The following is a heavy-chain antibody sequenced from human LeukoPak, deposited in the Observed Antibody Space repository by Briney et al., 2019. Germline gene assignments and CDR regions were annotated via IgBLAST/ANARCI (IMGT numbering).Heavy chain of an antibody. CDR2: IYSGGST. CDR3: AKGGGSSWYKDFQH. J-gene: IGHJ1*01. D-gene: IGHD6-13*01. V-gene: IGHV3-53*01. Sequence: GGSLRLSCAASGFTVSSNYMSWVRQAPGKGLEWVSVIYSGGSTYYADSVKGRFTISRDNSKNTLYLQMNSLRAEDTAVYYCAKGGGSSWYKDFQHWGQGTLVTVSS. CDR1: GFTVSSNY.